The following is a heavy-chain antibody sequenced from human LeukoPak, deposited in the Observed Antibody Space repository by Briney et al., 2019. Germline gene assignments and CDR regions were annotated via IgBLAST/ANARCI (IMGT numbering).Heavy chain of an antibody. CDR1: GYSLSSGFL. J-gene: IGHJ2*01. CDR2: IYHSGGT. Sequence: SETLSLTCTVSGYSLSSGFLWGWIRQPPGKGLEWIGSIYHSGGTYYNPSLKSRVTISVDTSKNQFSLRLSSVTAADTAVYYCARVGRIAAAGTKDWYFDLWGRGALVTVSS. D-gene: IGHD6-13*01. CDR3: ARVGRIAAAGTKDWYFDL. V-gene: IGHV4-38-2*02.